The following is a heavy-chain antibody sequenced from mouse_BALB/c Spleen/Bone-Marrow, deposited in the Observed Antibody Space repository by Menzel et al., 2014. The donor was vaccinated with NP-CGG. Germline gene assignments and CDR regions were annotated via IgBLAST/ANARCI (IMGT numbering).Heavy chain of an antibody. CDR3: ARSGSSSGYFDY. CDR2: ISSGSSTI. Sequence: EVQLVESGGGLVQPGGPRKLSCAASGFTFSSFGMHWVRQAPEKGLEWVAYISSGSSTIYYADTVMGRFTISRDNPKNTLLLQMTSLRSEDTAMYYCARSGSSSGYFDYWGQGTTLTVSS. J-gene: IGHJ2*01. CDR1: GFTFSSFG. D-gene: IGHD1-1*01. V-gene: IGHV5-17*02.